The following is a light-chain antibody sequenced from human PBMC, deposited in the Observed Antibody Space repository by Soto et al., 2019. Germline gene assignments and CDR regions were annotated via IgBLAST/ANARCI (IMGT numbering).Light chain of an antibody. Sequence: VWTQSPGTLSLSPGERATLSCRASQSVRDNLAWYQQKPGQAPRLLIYRASIRATGVPARFSGSGSGTEFTLTISGLQSEDVSIYFCQHYNFWPHSLGQGTKVDIK. CDR2: RAS. V-gene: IGKV3-15*01. CDR1: QSVRDN. CDR3: QHYNFWPHS. J-gene: IGKJ2*01.